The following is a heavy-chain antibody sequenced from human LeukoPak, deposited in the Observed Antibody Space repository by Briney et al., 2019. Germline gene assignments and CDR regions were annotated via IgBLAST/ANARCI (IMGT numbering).Heavy chain of an antibody. V-gene: IGHV3-30-3*01. D-gene: IGHD1-26*01. J-gene: IGHJ4*02. CDR2: ISYDGDHK. CDR1: GFTVSSYE. Sequence: GGSLRLSCAASGFTVSSYEMHWVRQAPGKGLEWVAVISYDGDHKYYPDSVKGRFTISRDNSKNTVYLQMNSLRVEDTAVYFCAREYYSGNYYVFDYWGQGTLVTVSS. CDR3: AREYYSGNYYVFDY.